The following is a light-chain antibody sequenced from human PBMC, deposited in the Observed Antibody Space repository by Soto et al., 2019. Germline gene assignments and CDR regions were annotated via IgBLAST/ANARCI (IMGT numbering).Light chain of an antibody. V-gene: IGKV3-11*01. Sequence: EIVLTQSPATLSLSPGERATLSCRASQSVSTFLAWYQHKPGQAPRLLIYDASNRATGIPDRFRGSGSGTDFTLTISSLEPEDFAVYYCQQRSIWPWTFGQGTKV. J-gene: IGKJ1*01. CDR1: QSVSTF. CDR2: DAS. CDR3: QQRSIWPWT.